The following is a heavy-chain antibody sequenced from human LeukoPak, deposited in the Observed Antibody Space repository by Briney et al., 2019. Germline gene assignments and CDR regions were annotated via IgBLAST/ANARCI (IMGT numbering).Heavy chain of an antibody. J-gene: IGHJ4*02. CDR3: ARTHSSSWFYYFDY. V-gene: IGHV1-69*06. CDR1: VGTFSSYA. CDR2: IIPIFGTA. Sequence: GASVKVSCKASVGTFSSYAISWVRQAPGQGLEWMGGIIPIFGTANYAQKFQGRVTITADKSTSTAYMELSSLRSEDTAVYYCARTHSSSWFYYFDYWGQGTLVTVSS. D-gene: IGHD6-13*01.